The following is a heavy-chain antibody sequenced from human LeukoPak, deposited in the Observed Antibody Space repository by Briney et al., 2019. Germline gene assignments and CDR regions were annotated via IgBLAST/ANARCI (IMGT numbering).Heavy chain of an antibody. CDR3: ARGEQQLVDYYYGMDV. Sequence: PGGSLRLSCAASGFTFTNYWMSWVRQAPGKGLEWVANIKQGGSEKYYVDSVKGRFTISRDNAKNSLYLQMSSLRAEDTAVYYCARGEQQLVDYYYGMDVWGQGTTVTVSS. CDR2: IKQGGSEK. V-gene: IGHV3-7*01. J-gene: IGHJ6*02. CDR1: GFTFTNYW. D-gene: IGHD6-13*01.